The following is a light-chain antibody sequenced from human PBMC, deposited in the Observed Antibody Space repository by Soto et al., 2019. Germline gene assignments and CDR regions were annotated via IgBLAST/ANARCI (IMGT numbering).Light chain of an antibody. CDR3: QQRSDWPLT. Sequence: EIVLTQSPVTLSLSPGEIATLSCRTSQSVRSYLAWYQQKPGQAPRLLMYDASNRATGIPARFRGSGSGTDFTLTISSLEPEDFAVYYCQQRSDWPLTFGGGTKVEIK. CDR1: QSVRSY. CDR2: DAS. V-gene: IGKV3-11*01. J-gene: IGKJ4*01.